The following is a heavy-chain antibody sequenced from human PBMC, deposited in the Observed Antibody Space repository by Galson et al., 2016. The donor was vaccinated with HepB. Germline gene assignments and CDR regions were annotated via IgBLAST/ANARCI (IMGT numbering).Heavy chain of an antibody. CDR3: AKVDAGWTYDY. CDR2: IWYDGKYT. J-gene: IGHJ4*02. V-gene: IGHV3-33*06. Sequence: QAPGMGLEWVAIIWYDGKYTYYADSVKGRFTISRDNSKNRLYLQLNNLRAEDTAVYYCAKVDAGWTYDYWGQGTLVTVSS. D-gene: IGHD3/OR15-3a*01.